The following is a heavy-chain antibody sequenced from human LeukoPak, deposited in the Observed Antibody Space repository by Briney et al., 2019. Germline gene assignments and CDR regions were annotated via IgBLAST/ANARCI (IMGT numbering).Heavy chain of an antibody. V-gene: IGHV1-2*06. D-gene: IGHD5-12*01. J-gene: IGHJ4*02. Sequence: ASVKVSCKASGYTFNGYYMQWVRQAPAQGLEWMGRINPNSGGTDSAQKFQGRVTMTIDTSTNTAYMELSSLTSDDTAVYYCARDRRGYSGYDMNWGQGTLVTVSS. CDR1: GYTFNGYY. CDR3: ARDRRGYSGYDMN. CDR2: INPNSGGT.